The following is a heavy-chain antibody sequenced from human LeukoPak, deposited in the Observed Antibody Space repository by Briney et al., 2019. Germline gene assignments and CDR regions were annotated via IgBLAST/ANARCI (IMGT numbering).Heavy chain of an antibody. CDR2: IWYDGSNK. J-gene: IGHJ4*02. V-gene: IGHV3-33*01. Sequence: GGSLRLSCAASGFTFSSYGMPWVRQAPGKGLGWVAVIWYDGSNKNYADSVKGRFTISRDNSKNTLYLQMNSLRAEDTAVYYCARVADYSNSAHADYWGQGTLVTVSS. CDR3: ARVADYSNSAHADY. CDR1: GFTFSSYG. D-gene: IGHD4-4*01.